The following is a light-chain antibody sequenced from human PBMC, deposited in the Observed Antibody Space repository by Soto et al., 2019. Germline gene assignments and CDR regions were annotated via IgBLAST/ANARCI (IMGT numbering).Light chain of an antibody. Sequence: DIQMTQSPSSLSASVGDRVTITCLASQSISTYLHWYQQKPGTAPKLLIYATSNLQSGVPSRFSGSGSGTDFTLTINSLQPEDSATYYCQQAYSTPWTFGQGTKVDIK. CDR2: ATS. CDR3: QQAYSTPWT. CDR1: QSISTY. V-gene: IGKV1-39*01. J-gene: IGKJ1*01.